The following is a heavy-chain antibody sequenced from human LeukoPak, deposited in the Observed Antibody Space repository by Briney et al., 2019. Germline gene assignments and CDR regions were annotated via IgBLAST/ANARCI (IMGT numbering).Heavy chain of an antibody. J-gene: IGHJ4*02. CDR3: ARGVDDGDYIDY. CDR2: ISSSGSTI. Sequence: PGGSLRLSCAASGFTFSSYAMSWIRQAPGKGLEWVSYISSSGSTIYYADSVKGRFTISRDNAKNSLYLQMNSLRAEDTAVYYCARGVDDGDYIDYWGQGTLVTVSS. CDR1: GFTFSSYA. V-gene: IGHV3-11*01. D-gene: IGHD4-17*01.